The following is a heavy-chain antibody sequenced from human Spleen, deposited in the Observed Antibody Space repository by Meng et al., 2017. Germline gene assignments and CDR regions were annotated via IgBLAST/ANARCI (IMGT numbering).Heavy chain of an antibody. Sequence: HVQLQQWGERLFKPSETLSLNCAVDGGYFSGYYWIWIRQPPGKGLEWIGEINHSGSTNYNPSLESRATISVDTSQNNLSLKLSSVTAADSAVYYCARGPTTMAHDFDYWGQGTLVTVSS. CDR2: INHSGST. J-gene: IGHJ4*02. V-gene: IGHV4-34*01. CDR3: ARGPTTMAHDFDY. CDR1: GGYFSGYY. D-gene: IGHD4-11*01.